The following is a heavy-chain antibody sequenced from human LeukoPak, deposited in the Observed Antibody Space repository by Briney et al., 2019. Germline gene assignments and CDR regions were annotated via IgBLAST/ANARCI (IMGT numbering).Heavy chain of an antibody. CDR2: ISYDGSNK. V-gene: IGHV3-30*04. CDR3: AKSYSSGWYYFDY. D-gene: IGHD6-19*01. J-gene: IGHJ4*02. Sequence: GGSLRLSCAASGFTFSSYAMHWVRQAPGKGLEWVAVISYDGSNKYYADSVKGRFTISRDNSKNTLYLQMNSLRAEDTAVYYCAKSYSSGWYYFDYWGQGTLVTVSS. CDR1: GFTFSSYA.